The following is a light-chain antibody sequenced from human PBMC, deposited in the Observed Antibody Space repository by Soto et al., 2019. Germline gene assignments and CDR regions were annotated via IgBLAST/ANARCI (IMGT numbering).Light chain of an antibody. CDR3: QVWDIMTDNYV. J-gene: IGLJ1*01. V-gene: IGLV3-21*04. Sequence: SYELPQPPSVSVAPEKTATITCGGNNIGNKRVHWYRQKPGQAPVLLSGIPERFSDSNSENTATLTISRVEAGDEADYYCQVWDIMTDNYVFGSGTKLTVL. CDR1: NIGNKR.